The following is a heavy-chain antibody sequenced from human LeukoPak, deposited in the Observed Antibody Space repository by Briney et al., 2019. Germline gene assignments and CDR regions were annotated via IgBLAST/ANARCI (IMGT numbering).Heavy chain of an antibody. CDR1: GGSISSYY. CDR2: IYYSGST. D-gene: IGHD5-24*01. J-gene: IGHJ4*02. CDR3: ATYKGDY. Sequence: SETLSLTCTVSGGSISSYYWSWIRQPPGKGLEWIGYIYYSGSTNYNPSLKSRVTISVDTSKNQFSLKLSSVTAADTAVYYCATYKGDYWGQGTLVTVSS. V-gene: IGHV4-59*01.